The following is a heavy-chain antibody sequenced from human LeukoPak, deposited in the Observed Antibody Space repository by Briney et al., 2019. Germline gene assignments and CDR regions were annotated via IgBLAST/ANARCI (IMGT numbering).Heavy chain of an antibody. CDR3: AKSRGQLVSFYFGLDL. V-gene: IGHV3-9*01. D-gene: IGHD6-13*01. J-gene: IGHJ6*02. CDR1: GFTFSSYA. Sequence: GRSLRLSCAASGFTFSSYAMHWVRQAPGKGLEWVSGISWNSGSIGYADSVKGRFTISRDNAKNSLYLHMSSLRPEDTAFYYCAKSRGQLVSFYFGLDLWGQGTTVTVSS. CDR2: ISWNSGSI.